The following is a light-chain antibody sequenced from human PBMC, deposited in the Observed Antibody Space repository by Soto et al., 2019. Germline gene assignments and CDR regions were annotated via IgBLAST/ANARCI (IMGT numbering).Light chain of an antibody. Sequence: DIQMTQSPSTLSASVGDRVTITCRASQTISTWLAWYQQKPGKAPKLLIYRASSLEIGVPSRFSGSGAGTEFTLTISSLQPDDFATYYCQQYNTFSPWTFGQGTKGEIK. CDR3: QQYNTFSPWT. CDR1: QTISTW. J-gene: IGKJ1*01. V-gene: IGKV1-5*03. CDR2: RAS.